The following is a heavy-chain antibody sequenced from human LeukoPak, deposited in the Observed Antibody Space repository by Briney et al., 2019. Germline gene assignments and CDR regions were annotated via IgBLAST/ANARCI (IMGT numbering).Heavy chain of an antibody. CDR1: GGALSSGGYA. J-gene: IGHJ4*02. Sequence: SQTLSLTCAVSGGALSSGGYAWSWIRHPPGKGLEWIGYIYYSRSTYYNPSRKSPVTITVHPSKKQFSPKLSSAPSADTAIYYRARIQQGVCFDYWGKGTLVTVSS. CDR2: IYYSRST. CDR3: ARIQQGVCFDY. D-gene: IGHD6-13*01. V-gene: IGHV4-30-4*07.